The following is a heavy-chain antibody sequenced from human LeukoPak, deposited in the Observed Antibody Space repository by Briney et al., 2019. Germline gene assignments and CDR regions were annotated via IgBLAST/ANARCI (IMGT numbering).Heavy chain of an antibody. CDR1: GGSISSYY. Sequence: PSETLSLTCTVSGGSISSYYWSWIRQPAGEGLEWIGRIYTSGSTNYNPSLKSRVTMSVDTSKNQFSLKLSSVTAADTAVYYCARDPYYYDSSVGDYWGQGTLVTVSS. CDR3: ARDPYYYDSSVGDY. D-gene: IGHD3-22*01. V-gene: IGHV4-4*07. CDR2: IYTSGST. J-gene: IGHJ4*02.